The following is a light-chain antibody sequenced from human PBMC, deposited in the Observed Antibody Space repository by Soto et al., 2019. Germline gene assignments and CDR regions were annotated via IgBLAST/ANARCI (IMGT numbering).Light chain of an antibody. CDR1: QSVRNN. J-gene: IGKJ5*01. CDR2: YAS. Sequence: ELMMTQSPATLSVSPGERATLSCRASQSVRNNVAWYQQKPGQAARLLIYYASTRATGIPDRFSGSGSGTEFTLTISIKQTEDFALYYRHQYNNWPPITFGQGTRLVIK. CDR3: HQYNNWPPIT. V-gene: IGKV3-15*01.